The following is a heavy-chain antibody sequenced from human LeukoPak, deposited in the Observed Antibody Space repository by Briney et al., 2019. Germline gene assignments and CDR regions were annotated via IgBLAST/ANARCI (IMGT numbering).Heavy chain of an antibody. V-gene: IGHV5-51*01. Sequence: GGSLKISCKGSGYSFTSYWINWVRQMPGKGLEWMGTIYPDDSRTRYSPSFQGHATLSADTSINTAYLQWNTLKASDTAIYYCVRETAYNLDYWGQGTLVTVSS. CDR1: GYSFTSYW. CDR2: IYPDDSRT. CDR3: VRETAYNLDY. D-gene: IGHD1-1*01. J-gene: IGHJ4*02.